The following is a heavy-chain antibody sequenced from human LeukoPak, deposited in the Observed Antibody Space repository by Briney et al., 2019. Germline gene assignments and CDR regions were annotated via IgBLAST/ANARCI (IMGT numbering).Heavy chain of an antibody. CDR1: GFTFSSYA. Sequence: GGSLRLSCAASGFTFSSYAMSWVRQAPGKGLEWVAFIRYDGSNKYYADSAKGRFTISRDSSKNTLYLQMNSLRAEDTAVYYCAKGAGSAWTCDYWGQGTLVSVSS. V-gene: IGHV3-30*02. J-gene: IGHJ4*02. CDR2: IRYDGSNK. D-gene: IGHD6-19*01. CDR3: AKGAGSAWTCDY.